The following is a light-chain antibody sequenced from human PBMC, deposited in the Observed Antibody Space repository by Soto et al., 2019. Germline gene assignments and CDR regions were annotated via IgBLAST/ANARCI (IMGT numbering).Light chain of an antibody. V-gene: IGKV3-15*01. CDR3: QQYNNWPRT. CDR2: GAS. Sequence: ELVMTQAPTTLSVSPGERATLSCRASPSVTNYLAWYQQKPGQAPRLLIYGASTRATGIPARFSGSGSGTEFTLTISSLQSEDFAFYYCQQYNNWPRTLGQGTKVDIK. CDR1: PSVTNY. J-gene: IGKJ1*01.